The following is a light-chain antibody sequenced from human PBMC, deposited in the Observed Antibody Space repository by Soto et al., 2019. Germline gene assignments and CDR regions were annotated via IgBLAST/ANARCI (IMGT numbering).Light chain of an antibody. CDR3: SSYAGSNNLKV. CDR1: SSEVGGYNY. V-gene: IGLV2-8*01. Sequence: FSPTQPPPPPGSPGQAVPISCPGTSSEVGGYNYVSWYQQHPGKAPKLMIYEVSKRPSGVPDRFSGSKSGNTASLTVSGLQAEDEADYYCSSYAGSNNLKVFGTGTKVTVL. CDR2: EVS. J-gene: IGLJ1*01.